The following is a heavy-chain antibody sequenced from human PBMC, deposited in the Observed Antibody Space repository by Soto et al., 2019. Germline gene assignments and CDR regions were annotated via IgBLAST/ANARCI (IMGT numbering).Heavy chain of an antibody. CDR2: IIPIFGTA. J-gene: IGHJ1*01. CDR1: GGTFSSYA. V-gene: IGHV1-69*01. Sequence: QVQLVQSGAEVKKPGSSVKVSCKASGGTFSSYAISWVRQAPGQGLEWMGGIIPIFGTANYAQKFQGRVTIPADESTSTAYMELSSLRSEDTAVYYCARDGYSSSPLGHRYFQHWGQGTLVTVSS. D-gene: IGHD6-13*01. CDR3: ARDGYSSSPLGHRYFQH.